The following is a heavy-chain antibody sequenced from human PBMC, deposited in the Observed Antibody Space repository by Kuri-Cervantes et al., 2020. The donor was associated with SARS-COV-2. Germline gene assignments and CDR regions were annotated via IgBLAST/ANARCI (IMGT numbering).Heavy chain of an antibody. Sequence: GGSLRLSCAASGFTFSSYWMHWVRQAPGKGLVWVSRINSDGSSTSYADSVKGRLTISRDNAKNTLYLQMNSLRAEDTAVYYCARVPSITMVRGANPYGMDVWGQGTTVTVSS. CDR2: INSDGSST. CDR1: GFTFSSYW. CDR3: ARVPSITMVRGANPYGMDV. D-gene: IGHD3-10*01. V-gene: IGHV3-74*01. J-gene: IGHJ6*02.